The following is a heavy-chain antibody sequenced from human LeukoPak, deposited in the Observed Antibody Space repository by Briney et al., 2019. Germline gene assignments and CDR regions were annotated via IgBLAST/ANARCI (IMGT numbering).Heavy chain of an antibody. CDR2: IKQDGSKK. CDR1: GFPFSSYW. Sequence: HPAGSLRLSCVASGFPFSSYWMTWVRQAPGKGLEWVANIKQDGSKKSYVDSVKGRFTISRDNAKNSLYLQMNSLRAEDTAIYYCTRVGYIDEGIDYWGQGTLVTVSS. CDR3: TRVGYIDEGIDY. D-gene: IGHD5-24*01. J-gene: IGHJ4*02. V-gene: IGHV3-7*04.